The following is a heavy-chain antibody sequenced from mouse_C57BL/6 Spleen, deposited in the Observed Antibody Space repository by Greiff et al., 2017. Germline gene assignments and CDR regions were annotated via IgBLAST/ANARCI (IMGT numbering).Heavy chain of an antibody. J-gene: IGHJ2*01. CDR1: GYTFTSYW. CDR2: INPSSGYT. D-gene: IGHD2-4*01. V-gene: IGHV1-7*01. Sequence: QVQLQQPGAELAKPGASVKLSCKASGYTFTSYWMHWVKQRPGQGLEWIGYINPSSGYTKYNEKFKDKATLTVDKSSSTAYMQLSSLTYEDSAVYYCAKYDCDGRDYFECWGKGTTLTVSS. CDR3: AKYDCDGRDYFEC.